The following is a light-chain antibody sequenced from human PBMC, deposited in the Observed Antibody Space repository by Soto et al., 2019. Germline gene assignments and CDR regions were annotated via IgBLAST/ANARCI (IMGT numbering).Light chain of an antibody. Sequence: QSALTQPASVSGSPGQSITISCTGTSSDVGGFDFVSWYQQHPAKAPKLIIYEVSNRPSGVSNHFSASKSGNTASLTISGLQAEDEADYYCSSYTSGTTLYVFGTGTKLTVL. CDR1: SSDVGGFDF. CDR2: EVS. V-gene: IGLV2-14*01. CDR3: SSYTSGTTLYV. J-gene: IGLJ1*01.